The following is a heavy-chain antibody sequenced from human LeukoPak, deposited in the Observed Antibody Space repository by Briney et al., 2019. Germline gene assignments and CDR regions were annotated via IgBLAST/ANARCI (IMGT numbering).Heavy chain of an antibody. V-gene: IGHV3-30*14. J-gene: IGHJ4*02. CDR2: ISYDGSNK. CDR3: ARGCPPAH. D-gene: IGHD4/OR15-4a*01. Sequence: GGSLRLSCAASGFTFSSYAMHWVRQAPGKGLEWVAVISYDGSNKYYADSVKGRFTISRDSSKNTLYLQMQSLRAEDTAVYYCARGCPPAHWGQGTLVTVSS. CDR1: GFTFSSYA.